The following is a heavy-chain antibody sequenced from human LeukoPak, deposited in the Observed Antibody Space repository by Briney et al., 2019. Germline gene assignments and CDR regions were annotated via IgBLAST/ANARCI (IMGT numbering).Heavy chain of an antibody. CDR2: ISGSGGST. CDR3: AKDQERYSSGYALWDF. Sequence: PGGSLRLSCAASGFTFSSYAMSWVRQAPGKGLEWVSAISGSGGSTYYADSVKGRFTISRDNSKNTLYLQMNSLRAEDTAVYYCAKDQERYSSGYALWDFWGQGTLVTVSS. CDR1: GFTFSSYA. V-gene: IGHV3-23*01. J-gene: IGHJ4*02. D-gene: IGHD6-19*01.